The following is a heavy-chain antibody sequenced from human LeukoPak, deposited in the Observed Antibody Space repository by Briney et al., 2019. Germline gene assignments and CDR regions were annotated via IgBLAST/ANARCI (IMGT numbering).Heavy chain of an antibody. J-gene: IGHJ6*02. D-gene: IGHD2-2*01. CDR3: ARDIKALGYCSSTSCYGAVFYYYYGMDV. CDR1: GFTFSSYS. V-gene: IGHV3-21*01. Sequence: GGSLRLSCAASGFTFSSYSMNWVRQAPGKGLEWVSSISSSSSYIYYADSVKGRFTISRDNAMNSLYLQMNSLRAEDTAVYYWARDIKALGYCSSTSCYGAVFYYYYGMDVWGQGTTVTVSS. CDR2: ISSSSSYI.